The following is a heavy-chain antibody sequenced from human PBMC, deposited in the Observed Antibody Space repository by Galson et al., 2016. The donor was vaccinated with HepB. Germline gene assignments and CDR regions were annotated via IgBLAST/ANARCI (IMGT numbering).Heavy chain of an antibody. J-gene: IGHJ4*02. Sequence: SLRLSCAGSGFTFGDYAMSWLRQAPGKGLEWVGLIRSKAYGETTEYAASVKGRFTLSGDDSKSIAYLHMYSLKTEDTAVYYCTRATYDFWSGYSTPVGFFDYWGQGALLTVSS. CDR1: GFTFGDYA. CDR2: IRSKAYGETT. D-gene: IGHD3-3*01. V-gene: IGHV3-49*03. CDR3: TRATYDFWSGYSTPVGFFDY.